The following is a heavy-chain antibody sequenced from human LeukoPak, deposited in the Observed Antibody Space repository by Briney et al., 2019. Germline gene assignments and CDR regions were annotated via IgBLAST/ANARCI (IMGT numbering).Heavy chain of an antibody. J-gene: IGHJ4*02. D-gene: IGHD5-24*01. Sequence: GSLRLSCAASGFTFSSYAMSWVRQAPGKGLVWVSGTNSDGSSTSYADSVKGRFTISRDNAKNTLYLQMNSLRAEDTAVYYCARRSGGYNCFDQWGQGTLVTVSS. CDR3: ARRSGGYNCFDQ. CDR1: GFTFSSYA. V-gene: IGHV3-74*01. CDR2: TNSDGSST.